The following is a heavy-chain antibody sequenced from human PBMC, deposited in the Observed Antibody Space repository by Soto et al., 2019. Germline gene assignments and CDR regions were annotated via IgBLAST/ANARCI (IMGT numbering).Heavy chain of an antibody. D-gene: IGHD5-12*01. J-gene: IGHJ4*02. CDR3: AGGWLR. CDR2: IYSGGST. V-gene: IGHV3-53*01. Sequence: GGSLRLSCAASGLTFSRYTMHWVRQAPGKGLEWVSVIYSGGSTYYADSVKGRFTISRDNSKNTLYLQMNSLRAEDMAVYYCAGGWLRWGQGTLVTVSS. CDR1: GLTFSRYT.